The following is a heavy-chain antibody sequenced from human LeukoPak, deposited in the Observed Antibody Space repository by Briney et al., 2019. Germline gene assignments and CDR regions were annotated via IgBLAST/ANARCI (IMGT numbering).Heavy chain of an antibody. CDR3: ARYRPLYDIGFDP. CDR1: GYTFTSYG. CDR2: INAGYDKT. D-gene: IGHD3-9*01. V-gene: IGHV1-18*01. J-gene: IGHJ5*02. Sequence: ASVKVSCKASGYTFTSYGISWVRQAPGQGLEWMGWINAGYDKTKYSQRFQDRITITKDTSASTASMELSSLRSEDTAVYYCARYRPLYDIGFDPWGQGTLVTVPS.